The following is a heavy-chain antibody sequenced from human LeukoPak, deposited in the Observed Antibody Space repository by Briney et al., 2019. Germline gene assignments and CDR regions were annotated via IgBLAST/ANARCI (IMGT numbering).Heavy chain of an antibody. CDR3: ARSGVGYFYDNTGYYPLDY. Sequence: ASVKVSCKASGYTFTSYGISWVRQAPGQGLEWMGWISAYNGNTNYAQKLQDRVLMTTDTSTSTAYMELRSLRSDGTAVYYCARSGVGYFYDNTGYYPLDYWGQGTLVTVSS. CDR2: ISAYNGNT. D-gene: IGHD3-22*01. V-gene: IGHV1-18*01. J-gene: IGHJ4*02. CDR1: GYTFTSYG.